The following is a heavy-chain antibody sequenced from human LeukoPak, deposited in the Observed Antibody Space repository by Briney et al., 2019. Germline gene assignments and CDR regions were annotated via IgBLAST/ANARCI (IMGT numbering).Heavy chain of an antibody. CDR1: GGSFSGYY. D-gene: IGHD6-6*01. Sequence: SETLSLTCAVYGGSFSGYYWSWIRQPPGKGLEWIGETNHSGSTNYNPSLKSRVTISVDTSKNQFSLKLSSVTAADTAVYYCARGGALLAARRGVFDYWGQGTLVTVSS. CDR2: TNHSGST. V-gene: IGHV4-34*01. CDR3: ARGGALLAARRGVFDY. J-gene: IGHJ4*02.